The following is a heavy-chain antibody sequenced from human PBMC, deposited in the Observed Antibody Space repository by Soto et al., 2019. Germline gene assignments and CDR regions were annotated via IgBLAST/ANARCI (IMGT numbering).Heavy chain of an antibody. Sequence: QVQLVESGGGVVQPGRSLRLSCAASGFTFSSYGMHWVRQAPGKGLEWVAVMSYDGSNKYYADSVKGRFTISRDNTKTTLYLQMNSRRAADTAVYYCAKGLSLGVEDYIWGSYRYDDAFDIWGQGTMVTVSS. V-gene: IGHV3-30*18. D-gene: IGHD3-16*02. CDR1: GFTFSSYG. CDR3: AKGLSLGVEDYIWGSYRYDDAFDI. J-gene: IGHJ3*02. CDR2: MSYDGSNK.